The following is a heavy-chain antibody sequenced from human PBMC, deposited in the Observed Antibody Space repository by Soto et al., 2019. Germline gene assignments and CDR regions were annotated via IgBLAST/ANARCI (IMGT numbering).Heavy chain of an antibody. CDR2: IGTAGDT. CDR3: AKGAAVDYYYYMDV. D-gene: IGHD6-13*01. J-gene: IGHJ6*03. CDR1: GFTFSSYD. V-gene: IGHV3-13*01. Sequence: PGGSLRLSCAASGFTFSSYDMHWVRQATGKGLEWVSAIGTAGDTYYPGSVKGRFTISRENAKNSLYLQMNSLRAGDTAVYHCAKGAAVDYYYYMDVWGKGTTVTVSS.